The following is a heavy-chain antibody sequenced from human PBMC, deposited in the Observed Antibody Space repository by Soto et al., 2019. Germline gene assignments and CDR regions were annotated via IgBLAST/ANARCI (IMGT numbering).Heavy chain of an antibody. D-gene: IGHD3-3*01. CDR1: GYTFTGYY. V-gene: IGHV1-46*03. CDR2: INPSGGST. CDR3: ARTNDFWSGYYPTSAEYFQH. J-gene: IGHJ1*01. Sequence: ASVKVSCKASGYTFTGYYMHWVRQAPGQGLEWMGIINPSGGSTSYAQKFQGRVTMTRDTSTSTVYMELSSLRSEDTAVYYCARTNDFWSGYYPTSAEYFQHWGQGTLVTVSS.